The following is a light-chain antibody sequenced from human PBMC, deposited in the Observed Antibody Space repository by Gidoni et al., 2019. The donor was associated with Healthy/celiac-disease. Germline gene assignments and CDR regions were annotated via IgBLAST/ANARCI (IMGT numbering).Light chain of an antibody. CDR2: AAS. CDR3: QQSYSTPQT. CDR1: QSISSY. Sequence: DIQMTQSPSSLSASVGDRVTITCRASQSISSYLNWYQQKPGKAPKLLIYAASSLQIGVPSRFSGSGSGTDFTLTISRLQPEDFATYYCQQSYSTPQTFGQGTKVEIK. V-gene: IGKV1-39*01. J-gene: IGKJ1*01.